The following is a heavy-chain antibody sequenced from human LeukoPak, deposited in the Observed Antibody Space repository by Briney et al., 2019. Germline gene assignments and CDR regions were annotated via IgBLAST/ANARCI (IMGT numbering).Heavy chain of an antibody. CDR3: ARHLGNYDSRTGKLDY. J-gene: IGHJ4*02. CDR2: IYYSGST. D-gene: IGHD3-22*01. CDR1: GGSISSSSYY. V-gene: IGHV4-39*01. Sequence: PSETLSLTCTVSGGSISSSSYYWGWIRQPRGKGLEWIGSIYYSGSTYYNPSLKSRVTISVDTSKNQFSLKLSSVTAADTAVYYCARHLGNYDSRTGKLDYWGQGTLVTVSS.